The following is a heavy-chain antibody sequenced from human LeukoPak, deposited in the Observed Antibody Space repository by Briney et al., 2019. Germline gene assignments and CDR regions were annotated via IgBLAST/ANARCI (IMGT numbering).Heavy chain of an antibody. Sequence: SETLSLTCTVSGGSISSGSYYWAWIRQPPGKGLEWIGSIYFSGDTYYNPSLKSRVTISVDRSENQFSLKLTSVTAADTAVYFCARAPGYSSNWYLNWIDPWGQGTLVTVSS. CDR1: GGSISSGSYY. CDR3: ARAPGYSSNWYLNWIDP. D-gene: IGHD6-13*01. CDR2: IYFSGDT. J-gene: IGHJ5*02. V-gene: IGHV4-39*07.